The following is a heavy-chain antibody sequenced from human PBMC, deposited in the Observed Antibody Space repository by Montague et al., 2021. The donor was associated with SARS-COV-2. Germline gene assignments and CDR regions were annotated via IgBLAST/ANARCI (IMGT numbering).Heavy chain of an antibody. Sequence: SETLSLTCTVSGGSISSSSYYWGWIRQPPGKGLEWIGSIYYSGGTYYSPSLKSRVTISVDTSKNQFSLKLSSVTAADTAVYYCARGLGWLRGYFDYWGQGTLVTVSS. CDR1: GGSISSSSYY. D-gene: IGHD6-19*01. J-gene: IGHJ4*02. CDR3: ARGLGWLRGYFDY. CDR2: IYYSGGT. V-gene: IGHV4-39*07.